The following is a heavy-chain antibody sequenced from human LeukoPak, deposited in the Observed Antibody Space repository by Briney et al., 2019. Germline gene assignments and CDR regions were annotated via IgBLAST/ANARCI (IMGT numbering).Heavy chain of an antibody. CDR1: GFTFSSYG. CDR3: ARDSISAPFDY. V-gene: IGHV3-30*03. CDR2: ISYDGSNK. D-gene: IGHD5-24*01. J-gene: IGHJ4*02. Sequence: PGGSLRLSCAASGFTFSSYGMHWVRQAPGKGLEWVAVISYDGSNKYYADSVKGRFTISRDNSKNTLYLQMNSLRAEDTAVYYCARDSISAPFDYWGQGPLVTVSS.